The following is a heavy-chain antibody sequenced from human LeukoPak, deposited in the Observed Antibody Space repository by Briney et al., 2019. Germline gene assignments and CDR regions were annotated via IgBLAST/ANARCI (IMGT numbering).Heavy chain of an antibody. CDR3: ARGGSGCFDY. CDR1: GFPFSSYW. CDR2: INSDGGST. Sequence: GGSLRLSCAASGFPFSSYWMHWVRQAPGKGLVWVSRINSDGGSTSYADSVKGRLTISRDNAKNTLYLQMNSLRTDDTAVYYCARGGSGCFDYWGQGSLVTVSS. D-gene: IGHD6-19*01. J-gene: IGHJ4*02. V-gene: IGHV3-74*01.